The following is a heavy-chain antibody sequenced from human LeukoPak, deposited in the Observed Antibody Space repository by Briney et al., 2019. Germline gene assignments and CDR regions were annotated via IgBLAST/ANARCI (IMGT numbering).Heavy chain of an antibody. CDR2: IHSNGYT. CDR3: TKREGPMSGSYDYFDP. V-gene: IGHV4-4*09. Sequence: PSETLSLTCTVSGGSISGYYWSWIRQPPGQGLEWIAYIHSNGYTNYNPSLKSRATISVDTSKNQFSLKVTSVTAADTAMYYCTKREGPMSGSYDYFDPWGQGTLVTAS. D-gene: IGHD1-26*01. J-gene: IGHJ5*02. CDR1: GGSISGYY.